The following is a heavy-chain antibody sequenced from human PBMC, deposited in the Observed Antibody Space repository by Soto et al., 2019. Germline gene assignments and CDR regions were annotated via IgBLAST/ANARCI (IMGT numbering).Heavy chain of an antibody. CDR1: GFTFSSYA. D-gene: IGHD3-3*01. J-gene: IGHJ1*01. V-gene: IGHV3-30-3*02. CDR3: ARGLRFLEH. Sequence: GGSLRLSCATSGFTFSSYALHWVRQAPGRGLEWVALISNDGANTYYTDSVRGRFSVSRDKSSKTLFLHMTSLTPDDTAVYYCARGLRFLEHWGQGTVVTVSS. CDR2: ISNDGANT.